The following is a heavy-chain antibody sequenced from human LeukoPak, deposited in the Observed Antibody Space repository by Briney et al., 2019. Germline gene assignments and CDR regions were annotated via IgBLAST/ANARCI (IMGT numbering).Heavy chain of an antibody. CDR3: AKGRGRPNTLFDY. Sequence: PGRSLRLSCAASGFTFSSYGMHWVRQAPGKGLEWVAVISYDGSNKYYADSVKGRFTISRDNSKNTLYLQMNSLRAEDTAVYYCAKGRGRPNTLFDYWGQGTLVTVSS. D-gene: IGHD2-15*01. J-gene: IGHJ4*02. CDR2: ISYDGSNK. CDR1: GFTFSSYG. V-gene: IGHV3-30*18.